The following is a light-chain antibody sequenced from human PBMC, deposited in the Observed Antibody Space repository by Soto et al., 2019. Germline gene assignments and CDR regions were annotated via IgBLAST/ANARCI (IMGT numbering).Light chain of an antibody. CDR3: CLYAGRREV. J-gene: IGLJ1*01. CDR1: SSDVGSYNL. Sequence: QSGLAQPASVSGSPLQAITISFTGTSSDVGSYNLVSWYQQHPGKAPKLMIYEVSKRPSGVSNRFSGSKSGNTASLTISGLQAEDEADYYCCLYAGRREVFGTPTKVTVL. CDR2: EVS. V-gene: IGLV2-23*02.